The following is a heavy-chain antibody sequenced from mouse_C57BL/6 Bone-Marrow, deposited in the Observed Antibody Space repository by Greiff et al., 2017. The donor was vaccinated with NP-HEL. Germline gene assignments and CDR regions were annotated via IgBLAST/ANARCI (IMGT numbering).Heavy chain of an antibody. Sequence: EVKVVESGGGLVKPGGSLKLSCAASGFTFSSYAMSWVRQTPEKRLEWVATISDGGSYTYYPDNVKGRFTISRDNAKNNLYLQMSHLKSEDTAMYYCARGGGYYYWGQGTTLTVSS. CDR2: ISDGGSYT. D-gene: IGHD1-1*01. CDR1: GFTFSSYA. J-gene: IGHJ2*01. CDR3: ARGGGYYY. V-gene: IGHV5-4*03.